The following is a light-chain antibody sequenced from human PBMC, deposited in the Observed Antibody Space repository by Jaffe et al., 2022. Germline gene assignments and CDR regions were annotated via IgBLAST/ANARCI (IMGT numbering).Light chain of an antibody. Sequence: QSALTQPASVSGSPGQSITISCTGTSRDVGTYNLVSWYQQHPGKAPKLMIYEVTKRPSGVSNRFSGSKSGNTASLTISGLQAEDEADYYCCSYAGNSTFVFGTGTKVTVL. V-gene: IGLV2-23*02. CDR1: SRDVGTYNL. CDR3: CSYAGNSTFV. CDR2: EVT. J-gene: IGLJ1*01.